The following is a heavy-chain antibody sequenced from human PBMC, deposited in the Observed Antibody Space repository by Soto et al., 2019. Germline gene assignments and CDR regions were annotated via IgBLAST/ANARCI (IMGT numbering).Heavy chain of an antibody. CDR3: ARYDIGYGMEV. CDR1: GGTLSSYT. Sequence: QVQLVQSGAEVRKPGSSLKVSCKVSGGTLSSYTITWVRQAPGQGLEWMGRIIPMFGIGNYAQKFQGRVTITAYKSTNTAYMELSSLRSEDTAVYYCARYDIGYGMEVWGQGTRVTVSS. V-gene: IGHV1-69*02. CDR2: IIPMFGIG. D-gene: IGHD3-9*01. J-gene: IGHJ6*02.